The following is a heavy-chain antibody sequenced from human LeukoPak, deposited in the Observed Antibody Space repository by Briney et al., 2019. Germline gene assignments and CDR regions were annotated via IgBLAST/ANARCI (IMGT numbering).Heavy chain of an antibody. J-gene: IGHJ6*03. CDR2: IYSGGST. Sequence: GGSLRLSCAASGFTVSSNYMGWVRQAPGKGLEWVSVIYSGGSTYYADSVKGRFTISRDNSKNTLYLQMNSLRAEDTAVYYCARDHVPYYYDSSASRGDYYYYMDVWGKGTTVTVSS. V-gene: IGHV3-66*02. CDR3: ARDHVPYYYDSSASRGDYYYYMDV. CDR1: GFTVSSNY. D-gene: IGHD3-22*01.